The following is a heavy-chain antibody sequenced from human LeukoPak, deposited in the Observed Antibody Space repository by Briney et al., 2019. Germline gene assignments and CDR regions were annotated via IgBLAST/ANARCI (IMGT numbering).Heavy chain of an antibody. CDR2: ISGSGYAI. J-gene: IGHJ4*02. CDR3: ARLSGTYSRGGDH. D-gene: IGHD1-26*01. V-gene: IGHV3-11*01. Sequence: GGSLRLSCTASGFTFSDFHMSWIRQAPGKGLEWVSHISGSGYAIHHPGSVKGRFTISRDNAKNSLYLQMNSLRVEDSAVYYCARLSGTYSRGGDHWGQGTPVTVSS. CDR1: GFTFSDFH.